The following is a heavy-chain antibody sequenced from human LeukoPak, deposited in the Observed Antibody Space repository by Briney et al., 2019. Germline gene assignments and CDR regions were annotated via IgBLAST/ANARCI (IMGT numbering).Heavy chain of an antibody. CDR1: GGSFSGYY. V-gene: IGHV4-34*01. Sequence: SETLSLTCAVYGGSFSGYYWSWIRQPPGKVLEWIGEINHSGSTNYNPSLKSRVTISVDTSKNQFSLKLSSVTAADTAVYYCARSYSSSWTYFDYWGQGTLVTVSS. J-gene: IGHJ4*02. CDR3: ARSYSSSWTYFDY. CDR2: INHSGST. D-gene: IGHD6-13*01.